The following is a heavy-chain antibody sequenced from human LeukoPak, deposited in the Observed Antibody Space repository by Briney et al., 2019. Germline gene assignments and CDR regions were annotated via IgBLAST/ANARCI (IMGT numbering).Heavy chain of an antibody. Sequence: SVSVSCAASGGAFSSEAVSWGGGGRGQGGEGRGGMSAILGVGNYAQTFQGRVAITADKSTSTAYLELSSLRSEDTAAYYSASSTYYYGSGSYTLYYYGMDVWGQGTTVTVSS. V-gene: IGHV1-69*04. J-gene: IGHJ6*02. CDR2: MSAILGVG. CDR1: GGAFSSEA. D-gene: IGHD3-10*01. CDR3: ASSTYYYGSGSYTLYYYGMDV.